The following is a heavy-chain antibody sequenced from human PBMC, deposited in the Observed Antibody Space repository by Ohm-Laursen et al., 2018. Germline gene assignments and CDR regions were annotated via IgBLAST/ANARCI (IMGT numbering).Heavy chain of an antibody. D-gene: IGHD3-22*01. Sequence: SLRLSCSASGFTFSTYAMSWVRQAPGKGLEWVSAIGGRGDNTYYADSVKGRFTISRDNSKTTLYLQMNSLRAEDTAVYYCAKRHLTYYYDSSGYYHDYWGQGTLVTVSS. CDR2: IGGRGDNT. CDR3: AKRHLTYYYDSSGYYHDY. J-gene: IGHJ4*02. CDR1: GFTFSTYA. V-gene: IGHV3-23*01.